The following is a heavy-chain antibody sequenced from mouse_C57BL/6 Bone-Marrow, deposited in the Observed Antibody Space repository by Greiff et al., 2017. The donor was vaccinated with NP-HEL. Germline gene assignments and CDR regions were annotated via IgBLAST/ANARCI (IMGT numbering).Heavy chain of an antibody. Sequence: QVQLQQSGPGLVQPSPSLSITCTVSGFSLTSYGVHWVRQSPGKGLEWLGVICSGGGTDYNAAFISSLSISKDNSKRQVCFKMNRLQADDTAIYYCAREVDYYGPGWYFEVWGTGTTVTVSS. J-gene: IGHJ1*03. CDR1: GFSLTSYG. V-gene: IGHV2-2*01. CDR3: AREVDYYGPGWYFEV. D-gene: IGHD1-1*01. CDR2: ICSGGGT.